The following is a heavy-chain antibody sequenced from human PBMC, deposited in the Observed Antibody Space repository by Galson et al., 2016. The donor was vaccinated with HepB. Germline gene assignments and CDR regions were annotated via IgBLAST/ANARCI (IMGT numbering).Heavy chain of an antibody. J-gene: IGHJ6*02. CDR1: GFTFSVHW. Sequence: SLRLSCAASGFTFSVHWMHWVRQAPGKGLVWVSSIDPDGTTTDYADAVKGRFTVSRDNANNTLFLEMTSLRAEDTAVYLCAAERFFDWLSLFYAMDVWGQGAMVTVSS. CDR2: IDPDGTTT. V-gene: IGHV3-74*01. D-gene: IGHD3-9*01. CDR3: AAERFFDWLSLFYAMDV.